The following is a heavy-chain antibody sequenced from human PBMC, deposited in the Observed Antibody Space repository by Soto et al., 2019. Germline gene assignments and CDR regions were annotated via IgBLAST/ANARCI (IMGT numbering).Heavy chain of an antibody. J-gene: IGHJ4*02. Sequence: ASVKVSCKVSGYTLTELSMHWVRQAPGKGLEWMGGFDPEDGETIYAQKFQGRVTMTEDTSTDTAYMELSSLRSEDTAVYYCATDHKVVPAAYYFDYWGQGTLVTXXS. D-gene: IGHD2-2*01. V-gene: IGHV1-24*01. CDR3: ATDHKVVPAAYYFDY. CDR2: FDPEDGET. CDR1: GYTLTELS.